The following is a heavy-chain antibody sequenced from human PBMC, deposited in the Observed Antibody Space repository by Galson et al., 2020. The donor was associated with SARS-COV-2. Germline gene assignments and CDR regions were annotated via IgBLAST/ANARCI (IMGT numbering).Heavy chain of an antibody. D-gene: IGHD5-12*01. J-gene: IGHJ4*02. CDR3: ARGGGWLHSFDY. Sequence: ASETLSLTCTVSGGSISRGDYYWSWNRQSPGKGLEWIGYTYHSGSTFYNPSLLSRVTISIETARKQFSLELTSVTAADTAVYFCARGGGWLHSFDYWGQGARVTVSS. CDR2: TYHSGST. CDR1: GGSISRGDYY. V-gene: IGHV4-30-4*08.